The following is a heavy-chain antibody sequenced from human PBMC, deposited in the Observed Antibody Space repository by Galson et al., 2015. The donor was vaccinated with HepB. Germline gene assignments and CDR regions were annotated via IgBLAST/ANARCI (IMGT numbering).Heavy chain of an antibody. V-gene: IGHV3-49*03. Sequence: SLRLSCAASGFTFGDYAMSWFRQAPGKGLEWVGFIRSKAYGGTTEYAASVKGRFTISRDDSKSIAYLQMNSLKTEDTAVYYCTRDPLAYCGGDCYSQFYYWGQGTLVTVSS. CDR2: IRSKAYGGTT. CDR3: TRDPLAYCGGDCYSQFYY. CDR1: GFTFGDYA. J-gene: IGHJ4*02. D-gene: IGHD2-21*01.